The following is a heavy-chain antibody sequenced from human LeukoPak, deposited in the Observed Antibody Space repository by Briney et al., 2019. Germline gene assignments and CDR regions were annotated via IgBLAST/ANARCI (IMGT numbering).Heavy chain of an antibody. Sequence: ASVKVSCKASGYTFTSYGISWVRQAPGQGLEWMGWISAYNGNTNYAQKLQGRVTMTTDTSTSTAYMELSRLRSDDTAVYYCARGGRAVKGLVVRASGMLGDWGQGTLVTVSS. CDR2: ISAYNGNT. CDR3: ARGGRAVKGLVVRASGMLGD. CDR1: GYTFTSYG. V-gene: IGHV1-18*01. J-gene: IGHJ4*02. D-gene: IGHD3-10*01.